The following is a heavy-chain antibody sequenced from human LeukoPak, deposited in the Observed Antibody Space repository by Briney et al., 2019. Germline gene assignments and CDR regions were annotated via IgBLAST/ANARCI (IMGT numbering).Heavy chain of an antibody. J-gene: IGHJ4*02. V-gene: IGHV3-30*02. CDR2: IRHDATHT. Sequence: GGSLRLSCAGSGFTFSACAMHWVRQAPGKGLEWLGLIRHDATHTEYADSVKGRLTISRDNSNNTLFLQISRVRGDDTAVYYCAKDMAYQLLYHFDSWGQGTLVTGSS. CDR1: GFTFSACA. D-gene: IGHD2-21*01. CDR3: AKDMAYQLLYHFDS.